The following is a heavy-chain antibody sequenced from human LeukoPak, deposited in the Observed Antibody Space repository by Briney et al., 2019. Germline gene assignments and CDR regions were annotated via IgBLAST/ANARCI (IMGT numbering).Heavy chain of an antibody. CDR1: RFTLSHYW. CDR2: INSDGSST. J-gene: IGHJ4*02. V-gene: IGHV3-74*01. CDR3: TREYPASFDY. Sequence: GGSMRLSCAASRFTLSHYWMHWVRHAPGKGLVGVSRINSDGSSTSYADSVKGRFTISRDNAKNTLYLQMNSLREEDTAVYYCTREYPASFDYWGQGILVTVSS.